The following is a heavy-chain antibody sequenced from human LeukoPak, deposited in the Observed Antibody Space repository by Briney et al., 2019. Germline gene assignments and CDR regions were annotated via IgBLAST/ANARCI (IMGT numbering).Heavy chain of an antibody. V-gene: IGHV3-21*01. J-gene: IGHJ5*02. D-gene: IGHD3-9*01. Sequence: PGGSLRLSCAASGFTFSSYSMNWVRQAPGKGLEWVSSISSSSSYIYYADSVKGRFTISRDNAKNSLYLQMNSLRAEDTAVYYCAKTQYDILTGYNWFDPWGQGTLVTVSS. CDR1: GFTFSSYS. CDR3: AKTQYDILTGYNWFDP. CDR2: ISSSSSYI.